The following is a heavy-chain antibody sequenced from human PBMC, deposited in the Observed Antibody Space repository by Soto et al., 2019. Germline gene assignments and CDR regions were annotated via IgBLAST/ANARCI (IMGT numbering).Heavy chain of an antibody. CDR2: IIPIFGTA. Sequence: QVQLVQSGAEVRKPGSSVKVSCKASGGTFSRHAISWVRQAPGQGLEWMGGIIPIFGTANHAQKFQGRLTIIADEATSTAYMELSSLRSEDTAIYYCARRLRRGLQQLVDDIDYWGQGTLVTVSS. CDR3: ARRLRRGLQQLVDDIDY. CDR1: GGTFSRHA. D-gene: IGHD6-13*01. V-gene: IGHV1-69*01. J-gene: IGHJ4*02.